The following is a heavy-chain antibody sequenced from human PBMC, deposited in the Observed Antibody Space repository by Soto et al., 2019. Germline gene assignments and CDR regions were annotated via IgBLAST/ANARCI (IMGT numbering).Heavy chain of an antibody. CDR2: ISQDGSKE. CDR3: ARKLRDSVNWGGFTYYYDMDA. J-gene: IGHJ6*02. CDR1: GFTFINYG. V-gene: IGHV3-33*03. Sequence: QIQLVELGGGVVQPGGSLRLSCTVSGFTFINYGIHWVRQSPGKGLAWVALISQDGSKEFYAASVKGRVTISRDNSKNTVFLDMNSLRAEDTAIYYCARKLRDSVNWGGFTYYYDMDAWRQGTTVTVSS. D-gene: IGHD7-27*01.